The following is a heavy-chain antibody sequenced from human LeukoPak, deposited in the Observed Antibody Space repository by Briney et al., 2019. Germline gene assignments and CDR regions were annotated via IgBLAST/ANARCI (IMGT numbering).Heavy chain of an antibody. J-gene: IGHJ4*02. CDR3: ASLRSYYDSSGYYYVDY. V-gene: IGHV3-23*01. CDR2: ISGSGGST. D-gene: IGHD3-22*01. CDR1: GFTFSSYA. Sequence: GGSLRLSCAASGFTFSSYAMSWVRQVPGKGLEWVSAISGSGGSTYYADSVKGRFTISRDNAKNSLYLQMNSLRAEDTAVYYCASLRSYYDSSGYYYVDYWGQGTLVTVSS.